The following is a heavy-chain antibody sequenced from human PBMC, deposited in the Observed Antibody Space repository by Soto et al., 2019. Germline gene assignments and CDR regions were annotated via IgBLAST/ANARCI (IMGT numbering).Heavy chain of an antibody. Sequence: PGGSLRLSCAASGFTFSDSAIHWVRQASGKGLEWVGRIRSKGNSYATAYAASVKGRLTISRDDSRNTAYLQMNSLQIEDPAVYYCTVRFCSGGTCYADYWGHGTLVTVS. CDR1: GFTFSDSA. D-gene: IGHD2-15*01. CDR2: IRSKGNSYAT. J-gene: IGHJ4*01. V-gene: IGHV3-73*01. CDR3: TVRFCSGGTCYADY.